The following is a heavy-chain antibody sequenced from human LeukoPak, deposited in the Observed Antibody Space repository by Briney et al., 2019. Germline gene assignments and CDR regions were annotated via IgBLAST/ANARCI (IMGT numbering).Heavy chain of an antibody. CDR2: ISGSGGST. J-gene: IGHJ3*02. D-gene: IGHD3-10*01. CDR1: GFTFDDYG. CDR3: AKDFVPLYYGSGSYAQTNGAFDI. V-gene: IGHV3-23*01. Sequence: PGGSLRLSCAASGFTFDDYGMSWVRQAPGKGLEWVSAISGSGGSTYYADSVKGRFTISRDNSKNTLYLQMNSLRAEDTAVYYCAKDFVPLYYGSGSYAQTNGAFDIWGQGTMVTVSS.